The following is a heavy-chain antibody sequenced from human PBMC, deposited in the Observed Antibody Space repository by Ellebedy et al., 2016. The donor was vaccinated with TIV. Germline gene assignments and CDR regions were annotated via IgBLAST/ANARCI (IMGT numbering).Heavy chain of an antibody. V-gene: IGHV3-74*01. CDR1: GFTFSGYW. CDR3: ARDLVIYRIVGTTTFGY. D-gene: IGHD1-26*01. Sequence: GESLKISCAASGFTFSGYWMHWVRQAPGKGLVWVSRINTDGTSRSYADSVKGRFTISRDNAKNSLYLQMNSLRAEDTAMYYCARDLVIYRIVGTTTFGYWGQGTLVTVSS. J-gene: IGHJ4*02. CDR2: INTDGTSR.